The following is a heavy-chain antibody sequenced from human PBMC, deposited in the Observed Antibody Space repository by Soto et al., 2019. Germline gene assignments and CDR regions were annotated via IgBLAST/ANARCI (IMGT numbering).Heavy chain of an antibody. Sequence: EVQLVESGGSVVRPGGPLRLSCAAFGFPFDDYGMSWVRQAPGKGLEWVSGINRDGGSTGYADSVKGRFTISRDNAKNSLYLQMNRLTAADTAFYYCARATGYYGDFFDYWGPGTLVTVSS. D-gene: IGHD4-17*01. CDR2: INRDGGST. J-gene: IGHJ4*02. CDR1: GFPFDDYG. V-gene: IGHV3-20*04. CDR3: ARATGYYGDFFDY.